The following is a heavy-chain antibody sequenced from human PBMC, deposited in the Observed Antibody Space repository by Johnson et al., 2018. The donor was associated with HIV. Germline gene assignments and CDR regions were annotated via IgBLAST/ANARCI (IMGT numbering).Heavy chain of an antibody. D-gene: IGHD3-10*01. J-gene: IGHJ3*01. V-gene: IGHV3-30-3*01. CDR3: AREQVTLWFRASGAAFNG. CDR1: GFTFSSSA. Sequence: QVQLVESGGGLVKPGGSLRLSCAASGFTFSSSAMHWVHQAPGKGLELVAVISYDGSNKYYADSVKGRFTISRDNAKNSLYLQMNSLRAEDTAVYYCAREQVTLWFRASGAAFNGWGQGTMVTVSS. CDR2: ISYDGSNK.